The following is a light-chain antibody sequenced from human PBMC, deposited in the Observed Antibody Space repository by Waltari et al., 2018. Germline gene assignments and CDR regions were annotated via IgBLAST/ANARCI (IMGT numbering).Light chain of an antibody. Sequence: ELVMTQSPATLSFSPGERVTLSCRASENLYDRLAWYQQKPGQPPRLLIYHVSTRATGIPDRFTGSGSGTDFTLTISRLEPEDVAVYFCQHETSWIFTFGPGTKLDIK. CDR2: HVS. CDR3: QHETSWIFT. V-gene: IGKV3D-15*01. CDR1: ENLYDR. J-gene: IGKJ3*01.